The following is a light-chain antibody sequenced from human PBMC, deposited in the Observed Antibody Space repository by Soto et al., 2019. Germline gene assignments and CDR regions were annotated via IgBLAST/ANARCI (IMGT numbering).Light chain of an antibody. V-gene: IGLV2-14*01. CDR3: CSYTSSTNYV. J-gene: IGLJ1*01. Sequence: QSALTQPASVSGSPGQSITISCTGTSSDTSIYNYVSWYQQHPGKAPKLIIYEVSNRPSGISNRFSGAKSGNTASLTISGLQVEDEADYYCCSYTSSTNYVFGAGTKVTVL. CDR2: EVS. CDR1: SSDTSIYNY.